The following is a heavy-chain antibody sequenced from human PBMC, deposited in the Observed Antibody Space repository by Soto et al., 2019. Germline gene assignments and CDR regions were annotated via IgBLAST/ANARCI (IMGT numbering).Heavy chain of an antibody. J-gene: IGHJ4*02. D-gene: IGHD3-10*01. CDR3: ARSPAGNYLPPFGF. CDR1: VYSFTTYW. CDR2: IYPGDSEI. Sequence: GASRKISCQASVYSFTTYWIAWVRQTPGRGLGWRGIIYPGDSEIKYSPSFDGQDTFSVDKATSTAYLQWIGMKSSETGMYFGARSPAGNYLPPFGFWGQGSLVTVSS. V-gene: IGHV5-51*01.